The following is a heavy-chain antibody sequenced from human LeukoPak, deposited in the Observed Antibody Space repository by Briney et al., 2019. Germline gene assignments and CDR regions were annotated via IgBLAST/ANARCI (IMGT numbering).Heavy chain of an antibody. CDR1: GFTFSTYA. J-gene: IGHJ4*02. Sequence: GGSLRLSCEASGFTFSTYAMSWVRRAPGTGLEWVSTISGGGDYTYYADSVKGRLTISRDNSKSTLYLQMNSLRAEDTAVYYCAKGYSSGWYDFDVWGEGTLVTVSS. V-gene: IGHV3-23*01. CDR3: AKGYSSGWYDFDV. CDR2: ISGGGDYT. D-gene: IGHD6-19*01.